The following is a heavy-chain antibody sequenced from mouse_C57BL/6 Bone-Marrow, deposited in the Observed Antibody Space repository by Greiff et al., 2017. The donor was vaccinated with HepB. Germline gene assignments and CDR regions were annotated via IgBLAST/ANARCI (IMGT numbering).Heavy chain of an antibody. J-gene: IGHJ3*01. CDR3: ARQGYYMGFAY. Sequence: EVKLVESGGGLVKPGGSLKLSCAASGFTFSSYTMSWVRQTPEKRLAWVATISGGGGNTYYPDSVKGRFTISRDNAKNTLYLQMSSLRSEDTALYYCARQGYYMGFAYWGQGTLVTVSA. CDR1: GFTFSSYT. V-gene: IGHV5-9*01. D-gene: IGHD1-1*01. CDR2: ISGGGGNT.